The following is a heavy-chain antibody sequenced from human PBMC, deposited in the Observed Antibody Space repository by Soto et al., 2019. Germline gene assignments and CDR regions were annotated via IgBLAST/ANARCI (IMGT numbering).Heavy chain of an antibody. CDR3: ARDLGYCSGGSCYYYYYYMDV. Sequence: ASVKVSCKASGYTFTSYYMHWVRQAPGQGLEWMGIINPSGGSTSYAQKFQGRVTMTRDTSTSTVYMELSSLRSEDTAVYYCARDLGYCSGGSCYYYYYYMDVWGKGTTVTVSS. CDR2: INPSGGST. J-gene: IGHJ6*03. V-gene: IGHV1-46*03. CDR1: GYTFTSYY. D-gene: IGHD2-15*01.